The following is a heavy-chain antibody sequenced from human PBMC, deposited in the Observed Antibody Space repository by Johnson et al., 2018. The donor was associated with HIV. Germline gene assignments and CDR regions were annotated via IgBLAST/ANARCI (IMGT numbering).Heavy chain of an antibody. CDR2: IKQGGSEK. D-gene: IGHD1-1*01. CDR1: GFTFSGYW. V-gene: IGHV3-7*01. CDR3: ARDGSNFGAFDI. J-gene: IGHJ3*02. Sequence: VHLVESGGGLVRPGESLRLSCVASGFTFSGYWMTWVRQAPGKGLEWVANIKQGGSEKYYVDSVTGRFTISRDNAKKSLYLQMNSLRAEDTAVYYCARDGSNFGAFDIWGQGTMVTVSS.